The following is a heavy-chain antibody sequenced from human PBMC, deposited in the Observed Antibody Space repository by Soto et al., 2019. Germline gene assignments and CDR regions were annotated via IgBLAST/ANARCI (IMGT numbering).Heavy chain of an antibody. CDR1: GYTFTSYA. CDR3: ARGVTGTGSPYGMDV. CDR2: INAGNGNT. Sequence: ASVKVSCKASGYTFTSYAMHWVRQAPGQRLEWMGWINAGNGNTKYSQKFQDRVTITRDTSASTAYMELSSLRSEDTAVYYCARGVTGTGSPYGMDVWGQGTTVTVSS. V-gene: IGHV1-3*01. J-gene: IGHJ6*02. D-gene: IGHD1-7*01.